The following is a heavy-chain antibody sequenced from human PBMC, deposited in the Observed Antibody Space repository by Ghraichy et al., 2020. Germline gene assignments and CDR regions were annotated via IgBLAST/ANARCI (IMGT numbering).Heavy chain of an antibody. CDR2: ITITSRTI. CDR1: GFIFSTSS. Sequence: ESLNISCTASGFIFSTSSMNWVRQTPGKGLEWISYITITSRTIYYAGSVKGRFTVSRDNDKNSLYLQMNSLRVDDTAVYYCASAIEAGGISHWGLGTLVTVSS. CDR3: ASAIEAGGISH. D-gene: IGHD6-13*01. V-gene: IGHV3-48*01. J-gene: IGHJ4*02.